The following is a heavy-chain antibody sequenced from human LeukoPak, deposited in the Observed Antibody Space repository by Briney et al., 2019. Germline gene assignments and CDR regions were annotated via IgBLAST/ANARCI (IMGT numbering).Heavy chain of an antibody. CDR2: ISGSGTTT. CDR1: GFSFSTYA. V-gene: IGHV3-23*01. Sequence: GGSLRLSCAASGFSFSTYAMNWVRQAPGKGLEWVSVISGSGTTTNYADSVKGRFTISRDNADNSMYLQMNSLRAEDTAVYYCGRVIAGAIDYWGQGTLVTVSS. D-gene: IGHD3-10*01. CDR3: GRVIAGAIDY. J-gene: IGHJ4*02.